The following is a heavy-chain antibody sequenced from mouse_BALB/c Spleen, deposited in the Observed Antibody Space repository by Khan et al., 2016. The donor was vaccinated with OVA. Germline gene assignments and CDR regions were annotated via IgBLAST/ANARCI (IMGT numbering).Heavy chain of an antibody. CDR1: GFTFSRYP. Sequence: EVELVEYGGGLVKPGGSLKLSCAASGFTFSRYPMSWVRQTPEKRLEWVASIGSGGSTYYPDNVKGRFTISRDNARNILYLQMSSLRSEDTAMYFCARVNGSSGVDYWGQGTTLTVSS. CDR3: ARVNGSSGVDY. J-gene: IGHJ2*01. V-gene: IGHV5-6-5*01. D-gene: IGHD1-1*01. CDR2: IGSGGST.